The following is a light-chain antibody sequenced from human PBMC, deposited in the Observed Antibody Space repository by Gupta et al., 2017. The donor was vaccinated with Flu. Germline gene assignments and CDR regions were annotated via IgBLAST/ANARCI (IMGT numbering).Light chain of an antibody. Sequence: QSALTQPRSVSGAPGQPVTISCTGTSSDVGGYNYVYWFQQHPGTAPKLLIYDVSTRPSGVPDRLSGSKSGNTASLTISELQAADEADYYCCSYAGTYTWVFGGGTKLTVL. CDR1: SSDVGGYNY. V-gene: IGLV2-11*01. J-gene: IGLJ3*02. CDR3: CSYAGTYTWV. CDR2: DVS.